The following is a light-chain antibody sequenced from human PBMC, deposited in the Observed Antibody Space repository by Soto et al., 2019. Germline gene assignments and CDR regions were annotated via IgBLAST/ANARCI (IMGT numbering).Light chain of an antibody. J-gene: IGLJ1*01. CDR2: EGS. V-gene: IGLV2-23*01. CDR1: SSAVGSYNL. CDR3: CSYAGSSTYV. Sequence: QSVLTQPASVSGSPGQSITISCTGTSSAVGSYNLVSWYQQHPGKAPKLMIYEGSKRPSGVSNRFCGYKSGNTASLTISGLQAEDEADYYCCSYAGSSTYVFGTGTELTVL.